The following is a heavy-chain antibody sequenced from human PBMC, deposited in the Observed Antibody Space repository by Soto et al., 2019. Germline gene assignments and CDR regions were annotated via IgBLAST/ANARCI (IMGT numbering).Heavy chain of an antibody. J-gene: IGHJ4*02. CDR2: ISDSGGST. Sequence: EVQLLESGGGLVQPGGGSLRLSCAASGFTFNNYAMSWVRQAPGKGLEWVSTISDSGGSTYYADSVKGRFTISRDNSKNTLYLQMNSLRAEDTAVYYCAKRSNTPAAMKSPFDYWRQGTLVAVSS. CDR3: AKRSNTPAAMKSPFDY. CDR1: GFTFNNYA. D-gene: IGHD2-2*01. V-gene: IGHV3-23*01.